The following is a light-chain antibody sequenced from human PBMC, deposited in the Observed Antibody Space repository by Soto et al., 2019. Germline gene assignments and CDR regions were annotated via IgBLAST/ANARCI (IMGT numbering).Light chain of an antibody. V-gene: IGLV2-14*01. J-gene: IGLJ2*01. CDR2: EVS. CDR1: SSDVGAYDY. CDR3: SSYTSSSTLVV. Sequence: QSVLTQPASVSGSPGQSITLSCTGTSSDVGAYDYVSWYQQHPGRAPKLIIFEVSNRPSGVSNRFSGSKSANTASLTISGLQAEDEAHYYCSSYTSSSTLVVFGGGTKLTVL.